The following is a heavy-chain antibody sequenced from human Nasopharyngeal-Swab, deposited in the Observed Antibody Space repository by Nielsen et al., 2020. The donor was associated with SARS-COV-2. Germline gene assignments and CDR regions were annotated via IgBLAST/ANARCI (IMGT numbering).Heavy chain of an antibody. D-gene: IGHD2-21*02. Sequence: SGTLSLTCTVSGGSISSYYWSWIRQPPGKGLEWIGYIYYSGSTNYNPSLKSRVTISVDTSKNQFSLKLSSVTAADTAVYYCARDNSGIGVTPNGMDVWGQGTTVTVSS. CDR3: ARDNSGIGVTPNGMDV. J-gene: IGHJ6*02. V-gene: IGHV4-59*01. CDR2: IYYSGST. CDR1: GGSISSYY.